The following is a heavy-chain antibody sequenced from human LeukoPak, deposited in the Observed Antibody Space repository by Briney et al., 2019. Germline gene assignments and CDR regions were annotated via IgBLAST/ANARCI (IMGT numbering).Heavy chain of an antibody. Sequence: SSVKVSCKPSGYTFTRYAIHWVRQAPAQRLESMGWINAGNGNTKYSQKFQHRVTITRDTSASTAYMDLSNLSSEDTAMYYCARDGGCSGCSCYSGYFQHWGQGTLVTVSS. CDR2: INAGNGNT. CDR1: GYTFTRYA. J-gene: IGHJ1*01. V-gene: IGHV1-3*01. CDR3: ARDGGCSGCSCYSGYFQH. D-gene: IGHD2-15*01.